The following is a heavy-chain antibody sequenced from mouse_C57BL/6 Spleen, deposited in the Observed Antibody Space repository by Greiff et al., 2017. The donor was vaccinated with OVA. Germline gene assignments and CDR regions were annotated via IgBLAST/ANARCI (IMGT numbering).Heavy chain of an antibody. CDR1: GFTFSSYA. CDR2: ISDGGSYT. D-gene: IGHD3-3*01. Sequence: EVKLMESGGGLVKPGGSLKLSCAASGFTFSSYAMYWVRQTPEKRLEWVATISDGGSYTYYPDNVKGRFTISRDNAKNNLYLQMSHLRSEDTAVYYCASDPGTGAMDYWGQGTSVTVSS. CDR3: ASDPGTGAMDY. V-gene: IGHV5-4*03. J-gene: IGHJ4*01.